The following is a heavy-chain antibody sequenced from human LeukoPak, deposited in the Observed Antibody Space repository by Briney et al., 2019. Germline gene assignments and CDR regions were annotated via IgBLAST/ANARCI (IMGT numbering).Heavy chain of an antibody. CDR2: ITADNGNT. CDR3: ARVQSSSWGYAFDI. D-gene: IGHD6-13*01. Sequence: ASVKVSCKASGYTFTTYNINWVRQAPGQGLEWMGWITADNGNTNYAQKFQGRVTMTTDTSTSTVYMELRSLRSDDTAVYYCARVQSSSWGYAFDIWGQGTMVAVSS. V-gene: IGHV1-18*01. CDR1: GYTFTTYN. J-gene: IGHJ3*02.